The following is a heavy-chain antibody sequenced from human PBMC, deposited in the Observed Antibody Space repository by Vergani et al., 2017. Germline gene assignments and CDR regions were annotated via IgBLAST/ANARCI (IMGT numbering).Heavy chain of an antibody. CDR1: GFTFSSYA. V-gene: IGHV3-30-3*01. CDR3: ARDWGPWDIVVVGNY. D-gene: IGHD2-2*01. Sequence: QVQLVESGGGVVQPGRSLRLSCAASGFTFSSYAMHWVRQAPGKGLEWVAVISYDGSNKYYAYSVKGRFTISRDNSKNTLYLQMNSLRAEDTAVYYCARDWGPWDIVVVGNYWGQGTLVTVSS. CDR2: ISYDGSNK. J-gene: IGHJ4*02.